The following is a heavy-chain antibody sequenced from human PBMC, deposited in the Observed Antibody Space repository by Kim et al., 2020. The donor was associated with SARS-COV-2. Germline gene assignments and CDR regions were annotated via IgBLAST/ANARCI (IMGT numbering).Heavy chain of an antibody. CDR3: VRGHGDY. J-gene: IGHJ4*02. CDR2: MNGDGSLI. Sequence: GGSLRLSCAASGFTFRSFWMHWVRQAPGKGLLWVARMNGDGSLISYADSVKGRFTISRDNAKNTLSLQMNSLRAEDTAVYYCVRGHGDYWGQGTLAAVS. V-gene: IGHV3-74*01. CDR1: GFTFRSFW.